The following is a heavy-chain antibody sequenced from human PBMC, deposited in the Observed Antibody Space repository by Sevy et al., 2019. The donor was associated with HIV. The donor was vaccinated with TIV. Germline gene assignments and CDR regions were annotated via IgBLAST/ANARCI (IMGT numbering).Heavy chain of an antibody. CDR1: GGTFSSYA. J-gene: IGHJ4*02. CDR3: AREESYSGSYYSFDY. Sequence: ASVKVSCKASGGTFSSYAISWVRQAPGQGLEWMGGIIPIFGTANYAQKFQGRVTITADESTSTAYMELSSLGSEDTAVYYCAREESYSGSYYSFDYWGQGTLVTVSS. D-gene: IGHD1-26*01. V-gene: IGHV1-69*13. CDR2: IIPIFGTA.